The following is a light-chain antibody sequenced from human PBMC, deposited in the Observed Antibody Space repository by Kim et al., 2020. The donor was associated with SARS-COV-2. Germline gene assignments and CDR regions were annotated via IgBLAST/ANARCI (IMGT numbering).Light chain of an antibody. CDR1: SSDVGGYNY. Sequence: QSALTQPASVSGSPGQSITISCTGTSSDVGGYNYVSWYQQYPDRAPKLVIYDVIKRPSGVSYRFSGSKSGNTASLTISGLQAEDEADYYCSSYTSSTTLVFGGGTQLTVL. CDR2: DVI. CDR3: SSYTSSTTLV. V-gene: IGLV2-14*01. J-gene: IGLJ3*02.